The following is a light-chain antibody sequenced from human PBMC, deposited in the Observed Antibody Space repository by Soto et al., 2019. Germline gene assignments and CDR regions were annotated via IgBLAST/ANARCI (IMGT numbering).Light chain of an antibody. CDR1: QSLSGGY. CDR3: QQNGSLPIT. Sequence: EIVLTQSPGILSLSPGERATLSCRASQSLSGGYLAWFQQKPGQTPRLLIYSASNRATGIPDRFSGSGSGTDFTLTISRLEPEDFLVYYCQQNGSLPITFGQGTRLEIK. CDR2: SAS. J-gene: IGKJ5*01. V-gene: IGKV3-20*01.